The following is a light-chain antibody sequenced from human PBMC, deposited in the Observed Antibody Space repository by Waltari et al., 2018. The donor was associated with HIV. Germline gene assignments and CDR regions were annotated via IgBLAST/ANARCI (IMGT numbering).Light chain of an antibody. CDR1: RSLLETNGYHF. V-gene: IGKV2-28*01. J-gene: IGKJ4*01. Sequence: IVMTQSPLALVVTPGQPVSISFRSSRSLLETNGYHFLQWYVQKPGQSPQLLMFLTSKRASGVPDRFSGSGSGTEFTLTINNVEAEDVGVYYCMQALQRPLTFGAGTKVEIK. CDR3: MQALQRPLT. CDR2: LTS.